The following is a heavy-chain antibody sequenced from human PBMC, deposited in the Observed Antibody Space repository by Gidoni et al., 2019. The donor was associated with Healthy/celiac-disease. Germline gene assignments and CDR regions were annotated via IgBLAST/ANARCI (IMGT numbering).Heavy chain of an antibody. Sequence: QVQLVQSVTEVKRPGASVKVSCKSSGYAFTRYYMHWVRQSSGQGLEWMGINNPSGGSTSYAQKFQGRVTMTRDTSTSTVYMELSSLRSEDTAVYYCARVNRYGAKLAHFDYWGQGTLVTVSS. J-gene: IGHJ4*02. CDR3: ARVNRYGAKLAHFDY. D-gene: IGHD4-17*01. CDR2: NNPSGGST. CDR1: GYAFTRYY. V-gene: IGHV1-46*01.